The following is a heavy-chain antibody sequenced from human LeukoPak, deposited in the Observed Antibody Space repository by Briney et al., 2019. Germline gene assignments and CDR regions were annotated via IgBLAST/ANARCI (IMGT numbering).Heavy chain of an antibody. D-gene: IGHD6-19*01. CDR3: ARQQWLVQGFDY. CDR1: GGSIGSYY. Sequence: SGTLSLTCTVSGGSIGSYYWSWIRQPPGKGLEWIGYIYNSGSTNHNPSLKSRVTISADTSKNQFSLKLSSVTAADTAVYYCARQQWLVQGFDYWGQGTLVTVSS. CDR2: IYNSGST. V-gene: IGHV4-59*08. J-gene: IGHJ4*02.